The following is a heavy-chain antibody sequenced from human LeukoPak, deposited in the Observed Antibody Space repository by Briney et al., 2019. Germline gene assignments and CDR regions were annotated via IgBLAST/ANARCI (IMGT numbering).Heavy chain of an antibody. D-gene: IGHD3-22*01. Sequence: PSETLSLTCAVSGDSVSSDSYYWHWIRRSPGKGLEWVGYDYYSGRTKYNPSLKSRVAMSIDTSKNQVSLRLRSVTAADTAMYFCVREASTSYYDSSGYYRQTETFDVWGLRTMVTVSS. CDR1: GDSVSSDSYY. V-gene: IGHV4-61*01. J-gene: IGHJ3*01. CDR2: DYYSGRT. CDR3: VREASTSYYDSSGYYRQTETFDV.